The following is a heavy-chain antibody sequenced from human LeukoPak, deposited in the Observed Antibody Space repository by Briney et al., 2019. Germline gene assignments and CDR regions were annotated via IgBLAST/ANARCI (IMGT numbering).Heavy chain of an antibody. D-gene: IGHD3-9*01. CDR2: ISSSSSYI. Sequence: PGGSLRLSCAASGFTFSSYSVNWVRQAPGKGLEWVSSISSSSSYIYYADSVKGRFTISRDNAKNSLYLQMNSLRAKDTAVYYCARSDYNILTGYSDAFDIWGQGTMVTVSS. J-gene: IGHJ3*02. CDR3: ARSDYNILTGYSDAFDI. V-gene: IGHV3-21*01. CDR1: GFTFSSYS.